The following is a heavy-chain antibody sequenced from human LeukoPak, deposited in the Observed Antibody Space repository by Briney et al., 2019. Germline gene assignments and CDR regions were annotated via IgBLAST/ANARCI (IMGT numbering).Heavy chain of an antibody. Sequence: SETLSLTCTVSGGSISSSSYYSGWTRQPPGKGLEWLGSIYYSGSTYYNPSLKTRATISVATPKNQFSLKLSALTAADTDVYYWARSDVGYYDSSGYPSAVDAFGIWGQGKIGTVSS. CDR2: IYYSGST. CDR3: ARSDVGYYDSSGYPSAVDAFGI. CDR1: GGSISSSSYY. D-gene: IGHD3-22*01. J-gene: IGHJ3*02. V-gene: IGHV4-39*01.